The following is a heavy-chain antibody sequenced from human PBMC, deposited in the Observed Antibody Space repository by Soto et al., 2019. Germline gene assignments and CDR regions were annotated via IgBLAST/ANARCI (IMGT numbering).Heavy chain of an antibody. D-gene: IGHD2-21*02. CDR2: INSDGSST. J-gene: IGHJ5*02. CDR3: ARDEARDYWFDT. Sequence: SLRLSCTASEFTFSSYWMHWVRQAPGKGLVWVSRINSDGSSTSYADSVKGRFTISRDNAKNTLYLQMNSLRAEDTAVYYCARDEARDYWFDTWGQGTLVTVSS. CDR1: EFTFSSYW. V-gene: IGHV3-74*01.